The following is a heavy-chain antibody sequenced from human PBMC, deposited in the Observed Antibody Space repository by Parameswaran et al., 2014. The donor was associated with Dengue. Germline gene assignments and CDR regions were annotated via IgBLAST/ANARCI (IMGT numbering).Heavy chain of an antibody. J-gene: IGHJ5*02. CDR2: IYYSGST. Sequence: RQAPGKGLEWIGYIYYSGSTYYNPSLKSRVTISVDTSKNQFSLKLSSVTAADTAVYYCARDRLGYSSSSGWFDPWGQGTLVTVSS. D-gene: IGHD6-6*01. V-gene: IGHV4-31*02. CDR3: ARDRLGYSSSSGWFDP.